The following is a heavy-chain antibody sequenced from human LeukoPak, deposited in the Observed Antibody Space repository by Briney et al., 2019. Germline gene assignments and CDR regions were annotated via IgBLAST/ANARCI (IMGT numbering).Heavy chain of an antibody. D-gene: IGHD4-23*01. J-gene: IGHJ4*02. V-gene: IGHV3-11*04. Sequence: AGGSLRLSCAASGFTVSSNYMSWVRQAPGKGLEWVSYISSSDSTIYYADSVKGRFTISRDNAKNSLYLQMNSLRAEDTAVYYCARDYGGSSPFDYWGQGTLVTVSS. CDR1: GFTVSSNY. CDR3: ARDYGGSSPFDY. CDR2: ISSSDSTI.